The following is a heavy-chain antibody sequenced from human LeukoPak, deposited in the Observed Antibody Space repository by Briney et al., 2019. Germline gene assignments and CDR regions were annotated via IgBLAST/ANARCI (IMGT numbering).Heavy chain of an antibody. V-gene: IGHV3-30*18. CDR2: ISDDGSKI. CDR3: GKGPGYSVYDNLPHH. Sequence: GGSLRLSCAASGFRFSSYGMHWVRQAPGKGLEWVAVISDDGSKIYYGDSVKGRFTISRDNSKNTLNLQMDSLRADDTAVYYCGKGPGYSVYDNLPHHWGQGTLVTVSS. CDR1: GFRFSSYG. D-gene: IGHD5/OR15-5a*01. J-gene: IGHJ5*02.